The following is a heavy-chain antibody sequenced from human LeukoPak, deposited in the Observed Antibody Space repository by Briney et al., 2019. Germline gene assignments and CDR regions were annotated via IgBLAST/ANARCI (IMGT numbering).Heavy chain of an antibody. CDR1: GGCITSYY. Sequence: SETLSLTCTVSGGCITSYYWTYIRQPAGKGLEWIGRIHTSGSTNYNPSLKSRVTMSVDTSKNQFSLNLSSVTAADTAMYYCAREFSGTSIAARVFDSWGQGTLVTVSS. J-gene: IGHJ4*02. V-gene: IGHV4-4*07. CDR3: AREFSGTSIAARVFDS. D-gene: IGHD6-6*01. CDR2: IHTSGST.